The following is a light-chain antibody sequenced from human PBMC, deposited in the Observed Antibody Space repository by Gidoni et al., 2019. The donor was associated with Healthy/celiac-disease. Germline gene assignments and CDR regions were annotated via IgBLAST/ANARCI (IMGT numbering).Light chain of an antibody. CDR2: LGS. Sequence: DIVMTQSPLSLPVTPGEPASISCRSSQSLLHSNGYNYLDWYLQKQGQSPNLLIYLGSNRASGVPDRFSGSGSGTDFTLKISRVEAEDVGVYYCMQARQTPQTFGQGTKVEIK. V-gene: IGKV2-28*01. CDR1: QSLLHSNGYNY. CDR3: MQARQTPQT. J-gene: IGKJ1*01.